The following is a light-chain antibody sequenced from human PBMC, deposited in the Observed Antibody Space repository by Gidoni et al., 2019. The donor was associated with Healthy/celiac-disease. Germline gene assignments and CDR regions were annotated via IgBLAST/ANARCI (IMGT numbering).Light chain of an antibody. J-gene: IGKJ5*01. V-gene: IGKV1-5*03. CDR3: QQYNSYST. CDR2: KAS. CDR1: QSISSW. Sequence: DIQMTQSPSTLSASVGDRVTITCRDSQSISSWLAWYQQKPVKAPKLLIYKASSLESGVPSRFSGSGSGTEFTLTISSLQPDDFATYYCQQYNSYSTFGQGTRLEIK.